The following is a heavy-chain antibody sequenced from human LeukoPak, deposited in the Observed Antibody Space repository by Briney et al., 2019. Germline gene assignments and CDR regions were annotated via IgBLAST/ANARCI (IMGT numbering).Heavy chain of an antibody. V-gene: IGHV3-21*01. Sequence: GGSLRLSCAASGFTLSSYSMNWVRQAPGKGLEWVSSISSSSSYIYYADSVKGRFTISRDNAKNSLYLQMNSLRAEDTAVYYCARDHYDSSGYTDYWGQGTLVTVSS. D-gene: IGHD3-22*01. CDR2: ISSSSSYI. CDR1: GFTLSSYS. CDR3: ARDHYDSSGYTDY. J-gene: IGHJ4*02.